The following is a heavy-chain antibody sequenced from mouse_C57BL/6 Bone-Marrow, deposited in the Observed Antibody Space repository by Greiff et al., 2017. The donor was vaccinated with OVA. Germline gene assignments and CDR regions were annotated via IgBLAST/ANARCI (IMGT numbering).Heavy chain of an antibody. Sequence: VQLQQSGPELVKPGASVKISCKASGYTFTDYYMNWVKQSHGKSLEWIGDINPNNGGTSYNQKFKGKATLTVDKSSSTAYMELRSLTSEDSAVYDWARSGLLYYDGSSPMDYWGQGTSVTVSS. CDR2: INPNNGGT. D-gene: IGHD1-1*01. CDR1: GYTFTDYY. V-gene: IGHV1-26*01. J-gene: IGHJ4*01. CDR3: ARSGLLYYDGSSPMDY.